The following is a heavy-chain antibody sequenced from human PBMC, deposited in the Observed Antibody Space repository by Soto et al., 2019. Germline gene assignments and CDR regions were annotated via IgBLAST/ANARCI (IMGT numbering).Heavy chain of an antibody. J-gene: IGHJ6*02. Sequence: SETLSLTCTVSGGSISSYYWSWIRQPPGKGLEWIGYIYYSGSTNYNPSLKSRVTISVDTSKNQFSLKLSSVTAADTAVYYCARDPGDSSGYYFDYYYGMDVWGQGTTVTVSS. V-gene: IGHV4-59*01. CDR3: ARDPGDSSGYYFDYYYGMDV. D-gene: IGHD3-22*01. CDR1: GGSISSYY. CDR2: IYYSGST.